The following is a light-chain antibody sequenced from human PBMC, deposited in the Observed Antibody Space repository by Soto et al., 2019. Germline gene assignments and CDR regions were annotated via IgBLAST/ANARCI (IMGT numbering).Light chain of an antibody. CDR1: SSNIGAGYD. V-gene: IGLV1-40*01. CDR2: GNS. CDR3: QSYDSSLSVV. J-gene: IGLJ3*02. Sequence: QSVLTQPPSVSGAPGQRVTISCTGSSSNIGAGYDVHWYQQLPVTAPKLLIYGNSNRPSGVPDRFSGSKSGTSASLAITGLQAEDVADYYCQSYDSSLSVVFGGGTNLTVL.